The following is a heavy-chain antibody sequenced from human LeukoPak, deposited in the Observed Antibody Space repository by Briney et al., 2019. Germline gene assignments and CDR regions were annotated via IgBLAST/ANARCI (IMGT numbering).Heavy chain of an antibody. V-gene: IGHV3-23*01. Sequence: GGSLRLSCAASGFTFSSYAMSWVRQAPGKGLEWVSAISGNGGSTYYADSVKGRFTISRDNSKNTLYLQMNGLRAEDTAVYYCAKLTVTTFYYYYGMDVWGQGTTVTVSS. CDR2: ISGNGGST. CDR3: AKLTVTTFYYYYGMDV. CDR1: GFTFSSYA. D-gene: IGHD4-17*01. J-gene: IGHJ6*02.